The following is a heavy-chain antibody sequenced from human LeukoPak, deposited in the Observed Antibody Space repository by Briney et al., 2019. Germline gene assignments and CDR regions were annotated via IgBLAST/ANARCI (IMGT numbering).Heavy chain of an antibody. V-gene: IGHV3-23*01. CDR3: AKVPLVVPAALSYFDH. J-gene: IGHJ4*02. D-gene: IGHD2-2*01. CDR2: ISGSGGST. CDR1: GFTVSSNY. Sequence: GGSLRLSCAASGFTVSSNYMSWVRQAPGKGLEWVSAISGSGGSTYYADSVKGRFTISRDNSKNTLYLQMNSLRAEDTAVYYCAKVPLVVPAALSYFDHWGQGTLVTVSS.